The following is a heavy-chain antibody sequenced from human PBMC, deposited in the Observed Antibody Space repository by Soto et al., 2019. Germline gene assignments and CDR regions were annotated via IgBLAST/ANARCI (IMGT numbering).Heavy chain of an antibody. CDR1: GFTFDDYA. D-gene: IGHD3-10*01. V-gene: IGHV3-9*01. Sequence: GGSLRLSCAASGFTFDDYAMHWVRQAPGKGLEWVSGISWNSGSIGYADSVKGRFTISRDNAKNSLYLQMNSLRAEDTALYYCAKLTDGSAFDIWGQGTIVTVSS. CDR3: AKLTDGSAFDI. CDR2: ISWNSGSI. J-gene: IGHJ3*02.